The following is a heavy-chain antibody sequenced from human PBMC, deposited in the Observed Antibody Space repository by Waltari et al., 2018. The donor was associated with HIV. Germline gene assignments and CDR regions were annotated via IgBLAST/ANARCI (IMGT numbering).Heavy chain of an antibody. CDR2: ISNSGNTI. D-gene: IGHD5-18*01. Sequence: EVQLVESGGDLVQPGGSLRLSCAASGFSFSSYRMNWVRQATGKGLEWVSYISNSGNTIDYADYVKGLFTISRDNAKNSLSLQMHSLRAEDTAVYYCARARGYSYGYEDYWGQGALVTVSS. J-gene: IGHJ4*02. V-gene: IGHV3-48*04. CDR3: ARARGYSYGYEDY. CDR1: GFSFSSYR.